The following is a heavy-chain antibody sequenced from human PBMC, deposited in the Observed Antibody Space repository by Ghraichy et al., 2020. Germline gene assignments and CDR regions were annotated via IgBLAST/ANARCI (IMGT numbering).Heavy chain of an antibody. V-gene: IGHV3-7*03. CDR3: ARGRGLDY. Sequence: LSLTCAASGFTFSTYWMTWVRQAPGKGLEWVANIKPDGSEKYYVDSLKDRFTISRDNAKNSLYLQMNSLRAEDTAVYYCARGRGLDYWGQGTPVTVSS. J-gene: IGHJ4*02. CDR2: IKPDGSEK. CDR1: GFTFSTYW.